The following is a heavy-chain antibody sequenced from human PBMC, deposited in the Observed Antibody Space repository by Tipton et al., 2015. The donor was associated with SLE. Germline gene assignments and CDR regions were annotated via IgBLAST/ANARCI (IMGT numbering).Heavy chain of an antibody. V-gene: IGHV4-59*11. D-gene: IGHD3-22*01. J-gene: IGHJ4*02. CDR3: ATQGSDYYDSSGLFVY. CDR2: IYYTGTT. CDR1: GDSIRSHY. Sequence: TLSLTCNVSGDSIRSHYWGWIRQLPGKGLEFIGYIYYTGTTSYNPSLETRLTISVDTSKNQFSLKLSSVTAADTAVYYCATQGSDYYDSSGLFVYWGQGTLVTVSS.